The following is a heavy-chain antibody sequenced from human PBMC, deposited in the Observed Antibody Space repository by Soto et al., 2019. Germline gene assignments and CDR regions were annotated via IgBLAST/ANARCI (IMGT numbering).Heavy chain of an antibody. V-gene: IGHV4-30-4*07. CDR1: DGYIVVPGYS. J-gene: IGHJ5*02. CDR2: IYAAGTT. CDR3: VRDGTKTLRDWFDP. D-gene: IGHD1-1*01. Sequence: LTSTGADGYIVVPGYSWIWIKQPPGKGLEWIGRIYAAGTTDYNPSLKSRVMMSVDTSKKQFSLKLRSVTAADTAVYYCVRDGTKTLRDWFDPCGQGISVTVSS.